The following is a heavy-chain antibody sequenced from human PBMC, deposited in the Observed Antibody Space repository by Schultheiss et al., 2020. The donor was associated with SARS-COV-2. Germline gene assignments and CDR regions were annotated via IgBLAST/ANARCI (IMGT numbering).Heavy chain of an antibody. CDR2: INPNSGGT. CDR1: GYTFTGYY. D-gene: IGHD2-15*01. J-gene: IGHJ5*02. Sequence: ASVKVSCKASGYTFTGYYMHWVRQAPGQGLEWMGWINPNSGGTNYAQKFQGRVTMTRDTSISTAYMELSRLRSDDTAVYYCALGYCSGGSCYSFDPWGQGTLVTVSS. CDR3: ALGYCSGGSCYSFDP. V-gene: IGHV1-2*02.